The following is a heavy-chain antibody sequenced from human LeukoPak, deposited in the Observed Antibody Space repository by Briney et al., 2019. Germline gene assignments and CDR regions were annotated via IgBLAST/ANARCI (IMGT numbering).Heavy chain of an antibody. CDR3: ARGYDFGYYYYMDV. CDR2: MNPNSGNT. CDR1: GYTFTSYD. Sequence: ASVKVSCKASGYTFTSYDINWVRQATGRGLEWMGWMNPNSGNTGYAQKFQGRVTITRNTSISTAYMELSSLRSEDTAVYYCARGYDFGYYYYMDVWGKGTTVTVSS. D-gene: IGHD3-3*01. V-gene: IGHV1-8*03. J-gene: IGHJ6*03.